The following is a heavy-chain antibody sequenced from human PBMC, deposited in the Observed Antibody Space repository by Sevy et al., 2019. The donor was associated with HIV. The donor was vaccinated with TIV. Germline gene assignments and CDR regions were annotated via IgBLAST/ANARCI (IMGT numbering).Heavy chain of an antibody. CDR3: ANIVYSNYVGGFDY. J-gene: IGHJ4*02. CDR1: GFTFSSYG. V-gene: IGHV3-30*02. D-gene: IGHD4-4*01. CDR2: IRYDGSNK. Sequence: GGSLRLSCAASGFTFSSYGMHWVRQAPGKGLEWVAFIRYDGSNKYYADSVKVRFTISRDNSKNTLYLQMNSLRAEDTAVYYCANIVYSNYVGGFDYWGQGTLVTVSS.